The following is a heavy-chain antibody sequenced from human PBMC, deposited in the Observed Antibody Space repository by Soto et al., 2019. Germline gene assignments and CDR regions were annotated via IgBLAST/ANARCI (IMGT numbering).Heavy chain of an antibody. CDR1: GYTFTSYG. D-gene: IGHD3-10*01. Sequence: ASVKVSCKASGYTFTSYGISWVRQAPGQGLEWMGWINPNSGGTNYAQKFQGWVTMTRDTSISTAYMELSRLRSDDTAVYYCARVGPYGSGSLLSGMDVWGQGTTVTVSS. V-gene: IGHV1-2*04. CDR3: ARVGPYGSGSLLSGMDV. CDR2: INPNSGGT. J-gene: IGHJ6*02.